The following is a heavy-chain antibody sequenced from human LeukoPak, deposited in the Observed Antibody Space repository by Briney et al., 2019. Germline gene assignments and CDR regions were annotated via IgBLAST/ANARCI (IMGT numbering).Heavy chain of an antibody. CDR1: GFTFSNYA. V-gene: IGHV3-23*01. CDR2: ISGIGSNI. CDR3: ATNRDGYNY. Sequence: GGSLRLSCAASGFTFSNYAMTWVRQAPGKGLEWVSSISGIGSNIYYADSVKGRFTISRDNSKNTLHVQMNSLRAEDTAIHYCATNRDGYNYWGQGTLVTVSS. J-gene: IGHJ4*02. D-gene: IGHD5-24*01.